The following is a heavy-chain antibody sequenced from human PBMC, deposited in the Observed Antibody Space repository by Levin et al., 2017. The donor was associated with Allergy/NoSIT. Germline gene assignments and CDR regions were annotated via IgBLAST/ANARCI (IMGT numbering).Heavy chain of an antibody. Sequence: SETLSLTCAVYGGSFSGYYWSWIRQPPGKGLEWIGEINHSGSTNYNPSLKSRVTISVDTSKNQFSLKLSSVTAADTAVYYCARARKLRYFDWLSNYYFDYWGQGTLVTVSS. CDR1: GGSFSGYY. D-gene: IGHD3-9*01. CDR3: ARARKLRYFDWLSNYYFDY. CDR2: INHSGST. J-gene: IGHJ4*02. V-gene: IGHV4-34*01.